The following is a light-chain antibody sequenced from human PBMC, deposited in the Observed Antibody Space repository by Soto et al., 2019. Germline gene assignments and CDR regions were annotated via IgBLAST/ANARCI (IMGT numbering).Light chain of an antibody. CDR3: QQSYSTPFT. V-gene: IGKV1-39*01. J-gene: IGKJ3*01. Sequence: DIQMTQSPSPLSASVGDRFTITCRSSQSISSYLNWHRQKPGKAPKLLIYAASSLQSGVPSRFSGSGSGTDFTLTISSLQPEDFATYYCQQSYSTPFTFGPGTKVDI. CDR1: QSISSY. CDR2: AAS.